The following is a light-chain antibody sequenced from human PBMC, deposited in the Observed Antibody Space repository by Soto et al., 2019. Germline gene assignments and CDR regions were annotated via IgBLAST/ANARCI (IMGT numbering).Light chain of an antibody. Sequence: SYELTQPPSVSVSPGQTASITCSGDKLGDKYGCWYQQKPGQSPLLVIYQDNKRPSGIPERFSGSNSGNTATLTISGTQAMDEADYYCQAWDSGTVVFGGGTKLTVL. CDR1: KLGDKY. V-gene: IGLV3-1*01. CDR3: QAWDSGTVV. J-gene: IGLJ2*01. CDR2: QDN.